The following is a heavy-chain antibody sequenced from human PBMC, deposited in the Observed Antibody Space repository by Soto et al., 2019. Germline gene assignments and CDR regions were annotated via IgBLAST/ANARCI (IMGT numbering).Heavy chain of an antibody. CDR1: GYTFTGYY. CDR3: ARGGAHRAYYYYGMDV. J-gene: IGHJ6*02. Sequence: ASVKVSCKASGYTFTGYYMHWVRQAPGQGLEWMGWINPNSGGTNYAQKFQGRVTMARDTSISTAYMELSRLRSDDTAVYYCARGGAHRAYYYYGMDVWGQGTKVTVS. D-gene: IGHD3-10*01. V-gene: IGHV1-2*02. CDR2: INPNSGGT.